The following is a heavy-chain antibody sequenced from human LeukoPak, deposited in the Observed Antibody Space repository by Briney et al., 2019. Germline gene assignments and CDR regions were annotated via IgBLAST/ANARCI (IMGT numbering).Heavy chain of an antibody. Sequence: GGSLRLSCAASGFTFNGYAMSWVRQAPGKGLEWVSAISPTGAGTYYADSVKGLFTIPRDNSKNTLYPQMNSLRAEDTAVYYCAKYTERAFDIWGQGTMVTVSS. J-gene: IGHJ3*02. D-gene: IGHD2-2*02. CDR3: AKYTERAFDI. CDR2: ISPTGAGT. CDR1: GFTFNGYA. V-gene: IGHV3-23*01.